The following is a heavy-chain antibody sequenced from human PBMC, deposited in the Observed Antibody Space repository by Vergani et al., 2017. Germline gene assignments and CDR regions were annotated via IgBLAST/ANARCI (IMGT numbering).Heavy chain of an antibody. CDR1: GFTFDDYA. CDR3: VKDIAASGNFWYFDL. D-gene: IGHD6-13*01. J-gene: IGHJ2*01. Sequence: EVKLVESGGGLVQHGRSLRLSCAASGFTFDDYAMHWVRQAPGKGLEWVSGINWNSDSIAYAGSVKGRFTISRDNAKNSLYLQMNSLRAEDTALYYCVKDIAASGNFWYFDLWGRGTLVTVSS. V-gene: IGHV3-9*01. CDR2: INWNSDSI.